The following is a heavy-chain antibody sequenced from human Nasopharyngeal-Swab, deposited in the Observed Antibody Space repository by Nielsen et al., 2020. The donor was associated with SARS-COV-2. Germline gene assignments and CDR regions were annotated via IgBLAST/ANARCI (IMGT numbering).Heavy chain of an antibody. D-gene: IGHD3-22*01. CDR3: ARGTVYYYDSSGYYYYYYYGMDV. CDR2: IYYSGST. V-gene: IGHV4-30-4*05. J-gene: IGHJ6*02. Sequence: PGKGLEWIGYIYYSGSTYYNPSLKSRVTISVDTSKNQFSLKLSSVTAADTAVYYCARGTVYYYDSSGYYYYYYYGMDVWGQGTTVTVSS.